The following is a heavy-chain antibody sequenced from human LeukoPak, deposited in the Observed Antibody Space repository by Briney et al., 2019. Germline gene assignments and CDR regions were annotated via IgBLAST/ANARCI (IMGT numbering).Heavy chain of an antibody. Sequence: GASVKVSCKASGYTFAVYYIRWVRQAPGQGLEWMGIFNPSGDTTSYAQKFQGRVTMTRDTSTSTVNMELSSLRSEDTALYYCARGRTVTNDFDVWGRGTLVTVSS. CDR1: GYTFAVYY. V-gene: IGHV1-46*01. J-gene: IGHJ2*01. CDR2: FNPSGDTT. CDR3: ARGRTVTNDFDV. D-gene: IGHD4-11*01.